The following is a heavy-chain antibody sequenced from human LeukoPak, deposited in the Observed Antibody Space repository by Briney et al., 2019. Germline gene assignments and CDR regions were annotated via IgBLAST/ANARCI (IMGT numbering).Heavy chain of an antibody. CDR2: IKQDGSEK. CDR3: ARDGGGKYIPLDY. V-gene: IGHV3-7*01. J-gene: IGHJ4*02. Sequence: GGSLRLSCAASGFTFSSYWMSWVRQAPGKGLEWVANIKQDGSEKYYVDSVKGRFTISRGNAKNSLYLQMNSLRAEDTAVYYCARDGGGKYIPLDYWGQGTLVTVSS. D-gene: IGHD2-21*01. CDR1: GFTFSSYW.